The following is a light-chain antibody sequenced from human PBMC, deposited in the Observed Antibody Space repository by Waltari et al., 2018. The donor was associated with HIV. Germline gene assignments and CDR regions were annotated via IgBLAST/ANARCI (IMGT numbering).Light chain of an antibody. Sequence: SYELTQPSSVCVSPGQTARITCSGDALPKQYAYWYHQKPGQAPGLVIYKDTDRPSGIPERFSVSSSGTTVTLTISGVQAEDEGDYYCQSADSSGTYAVFGGGTQLTVL. CDR2: KDT. CDR3: QSADSSGTYAV. V-gene: IGLV3-25*03. J-gene: IGLJ7*01. CDR1: ALPKQY.